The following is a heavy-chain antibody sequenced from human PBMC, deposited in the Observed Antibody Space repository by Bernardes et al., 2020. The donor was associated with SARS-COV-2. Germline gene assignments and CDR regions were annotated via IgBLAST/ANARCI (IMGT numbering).Heavy chain of an antibody. CDR2: ITSSSSYI. J-gene: IGHJ6*02. CDR1: GFTFSSYS. V-gene: IGHV3-21*01. Sequence: GGSLRLSCAASGFTFSSYSFNWVRQAPGKGLEWVSSITSSSSYIYHAESVKSRFTISRDNAKNSVYLQMNSLRAEDTAVYYCARDRGHAMDVWGQGTTVTVSS. CDR3: ARDRGHAMDV.